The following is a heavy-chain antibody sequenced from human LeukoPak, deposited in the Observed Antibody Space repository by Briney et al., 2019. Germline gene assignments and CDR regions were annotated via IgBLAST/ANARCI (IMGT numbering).Heavy chain of an antibody. CDR2: IYHSGTT. D-gene: IGHD1-26*01. V-gene: IGHV4-59*01. CDR1: GGSLIPYY. CDR3: ARVDSGTYYMPFDY. Sequence: SETLSLTCTVSGGSLIPYYWSWIRQPPGKGLVWIGYIYHSGTTNYSPPLKGRATLSVDTSKNQISLRLSSVTAADTAVYFCARVDSGTYYMPFDYWGQGSLVTVSS. J-gene: IGHJ4*02.